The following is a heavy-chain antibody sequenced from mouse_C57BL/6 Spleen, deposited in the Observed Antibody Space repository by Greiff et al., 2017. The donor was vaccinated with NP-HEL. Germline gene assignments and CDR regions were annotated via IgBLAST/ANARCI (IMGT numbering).Heavy chain of an antibody. CDR3: ARYIYYGNYDWYFDV. Sequence: VQLQQSGPGLVQPSQSLSITCTVSGFSLTSYGVHWVRQSPGKGLEWLGVIWSGGSTDYNAAFISRLSISKDNSKSQVFFKMNSLQADDTAIYYCARYIYYGNYDWYFDVWGTGTTVTVSS. V-gene: IGHV2-2*01. J-gene: IGHJ1*03. CDR1: GFSLTSYG. CDR2: IWSGGST. D-gene: IGHD2-1*01.